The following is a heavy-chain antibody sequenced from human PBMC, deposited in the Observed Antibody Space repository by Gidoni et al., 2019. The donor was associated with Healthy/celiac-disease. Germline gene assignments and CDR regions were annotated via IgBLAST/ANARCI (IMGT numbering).Heavy chain of an antibody. Sequence: EVQLVESGGGWVQPGRSLRLSCAASGFTFDDYAMHWVRQAPGKGLEWVSGISWNSGSIGYADSVKGRFTISRDNAKNSLYLQMNSLRAEDTALYYCAKSQIRFLEWLLYPSDAFDIWGQGTMVTVSS. CDR1: GFTFDDYA. CDR2: ISWNSGSI. CDR3: AKSQIRFLEWLLYPSDAFDI. D-gene: IGHD3-3*01. J-gene: IGHJ3*02. V-gene: IGHV3-9*01.